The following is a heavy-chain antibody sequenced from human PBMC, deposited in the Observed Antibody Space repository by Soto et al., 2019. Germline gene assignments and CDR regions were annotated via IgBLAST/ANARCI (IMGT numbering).Heavy chain of an antibody. CDR3: AREVTIFGVVIMSWFDP. V-gene: IGHV3-48*02. CDR1: GFTFSSYS. Sequence: GGSLRLSCAASGFTFSSYSMNWVRQAPGKGLEWVSYISSSSTIYYADSVKGRFTISRDNAKNSLYLQMNSLRDEDTAVYYCAREVTIFGVVIMSWFDPWGQGTLVTVSS. J-gene: IGHJ5*02. CDR2: ISSSSTI. D-gene: IGHD3-3*01.